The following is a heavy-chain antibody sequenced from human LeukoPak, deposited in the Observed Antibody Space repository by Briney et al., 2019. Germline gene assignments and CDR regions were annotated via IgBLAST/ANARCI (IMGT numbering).Heavy chain of an antibody. CDR3: ARDLEDILTHNYWGGGHSDY. D-gene: IGHD3-9*01. CDR1: GFTFSDYY. V-gene: IGHV3-11*06. CDR2: ISNSGAYT. Sequence: GGSLRLSCAVSGFTFSDYYMSWIRQSPGKGLEWVSCISNSGAYTNYADSVKGRFTTSRDNAKNSLFLQMSSLRAEDTAVYYCARDLEDILTHNYWGGGHSDYWGQGSLVTVSS. J-gene: IGHJ4*02.